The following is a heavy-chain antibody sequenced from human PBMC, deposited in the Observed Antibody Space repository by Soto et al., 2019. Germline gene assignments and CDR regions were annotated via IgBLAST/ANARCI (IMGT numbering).Heavy chain of an antibody. Sequence: ASVKVSCKASGYTFTSYAMHWVRQAPGQRLEWMGWINAGNGNTKYSQKFQGRVTITRDMSTSTAYMELSSLRSEDTAVYYCAADGYYYDSSGYPYYFDYWGQGTLVTVSS. V-gene: IGHV1-3*01. J-gene: IGHJ4*02. D-gene: IGHD3-22*01. CDR1: GYTFTSYA. CDR3: AADGYYYDSSGYPYYFDY. CDR2: INAGNGNT.